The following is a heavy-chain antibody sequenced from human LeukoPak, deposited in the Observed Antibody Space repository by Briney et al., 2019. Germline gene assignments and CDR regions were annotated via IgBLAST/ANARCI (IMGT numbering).Heavy chain of an antibody. V-gene: IGHV4-59*08. CDR3: ARGVCTSTSCYAGDYGMDV. D-gene: IGHD2-2*01. J-gene: IGHJ6*02. CDR2: IYYSGYT. CDR1: GGSMSSYY. Sequence: SETLPLTCTVSGGSMSSYYWSWIRQPPGKGLEGIGYIYYSGYTNYNPSLKSRVTISLDTSKNQFSLKLSSVTAADTAVYYCARGVCTSTSCYAGDYGMDVWGQGTPVTVSS.